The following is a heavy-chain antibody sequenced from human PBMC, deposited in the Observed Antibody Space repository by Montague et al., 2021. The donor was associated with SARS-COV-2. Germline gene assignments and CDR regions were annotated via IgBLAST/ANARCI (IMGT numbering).Heavy chain of an antibody. CDR2: VLYNKGT. Sequence: SETLSLTCTVSGVSVTDYYWSWIRQPPGKGLEWVGDVLYNKGTNFNPSLKSRVAISVDTSKNQFFLRLTSVTAADTAFYHCVRHPHYDGLNGPPDFWDQGALVTVSS. D-gene: IGHD3-9*01. CDR1: GVSVTDYY. CDR3: VRHPHYDGLNGPPDF. V-gene: IGHV4-59*08. J-gene: IGHJ4*02.